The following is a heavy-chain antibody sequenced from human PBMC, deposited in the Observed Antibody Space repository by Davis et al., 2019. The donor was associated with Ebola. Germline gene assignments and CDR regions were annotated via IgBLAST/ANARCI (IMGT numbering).Heavy chain of an antibody. CDR1: GFTFRSSA. CDR2: IIPLLGIA. D-gene: IGHD5-18*01. CDR3: ARVSYSYGYWFDP. V-gene: IGHV1-69*04. Sequence: SVTVSCKASGFTFRSSALLWVRQAPAHGLDLMGSIIPLLGIANYAQKFQGRVTITADKSTSTAYMELSSLRSEDTAVYYCARVSYSYGYWFDPWGQGTLVTVSS. J-gene: IGHJ5*02.